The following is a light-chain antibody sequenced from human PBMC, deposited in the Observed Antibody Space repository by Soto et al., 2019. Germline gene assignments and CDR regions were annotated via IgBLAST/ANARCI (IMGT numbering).Light chain of an antibody. CDR3: MKALHPPLT. CDR1: QSLLHSNGYNY. V-gene: IGKV2-28*01. Sequence: DIVMTQSPLSLPVTPGEPASISCRSSQSLLHSNGYNYLDWYLQKPGQSPQLLIYLGSNRASGGPDRFSGSGSGTDFTLKISRVEAEDVGVYYCMKALHPPLTFGGGTNADIK. J-gene: IGKJ4*01. CDR2: LGS.